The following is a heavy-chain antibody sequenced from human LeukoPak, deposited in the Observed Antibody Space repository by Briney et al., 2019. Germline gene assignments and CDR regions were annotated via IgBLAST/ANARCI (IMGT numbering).Heavy chain of an antibody. CDR3: ARVYETNGYLY. J-gene: IGHJ4*02. CDR2: IYGDGSFT. Sequence: GFLRLSCAASGFTFSSYSMNWVRQAPGKGLVWVALIYGDGSFTRYADSVKGRFTISRDNAKNTVYLQVNSLRVEDTAVYYCARVYETNGYLYWGQGSLVTVSS. CDR1: GFTFSSYS. D-gene: IGHD3-22*01. V-gene: IGHV3-74*01.